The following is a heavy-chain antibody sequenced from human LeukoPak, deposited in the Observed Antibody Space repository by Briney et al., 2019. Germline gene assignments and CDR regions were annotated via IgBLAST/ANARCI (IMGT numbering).Heavy chain of an antibody. CDR2: ITASGTAM. J-gene: IGHJ4*02. CDR1: GFTFSSYS. D-gene: IGHD1-26*01. CDR3: ASSGSYRFDY. V-gene: IGHV3-48*02. Sequence: GGSLRLSCAASGFTFSSYSINWVRQAPGKGLEWVSHITASGTAMFYADSVKGRFTISRDNAKNSLYLQMNSLRDEDTAVYYCASSGSYRFDYWGQGTLVTVSS.